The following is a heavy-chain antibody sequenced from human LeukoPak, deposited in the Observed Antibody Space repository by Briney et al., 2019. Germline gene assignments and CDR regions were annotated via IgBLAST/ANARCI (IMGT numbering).Heavy chain of an antibody. Sequence: GRSLRLSCAASGFTFSSYAMHWVRQAPGKGLEWVAVVSYDGSNKYYADSVKGRFTISRDNSKNTLYLQMNSLRAEDTAVYYCARVGYYDSSGGYMDVWGKGTTVTVSS. D-gene: IGHD3-22*01. CDR2: VSYDGSNK. J-gene: IGHJ6*03. CDR3: ARVGYYDSSGGYMDV. CDR1: GFTFSSYA. V-gene: IGHV3-30-3*01.